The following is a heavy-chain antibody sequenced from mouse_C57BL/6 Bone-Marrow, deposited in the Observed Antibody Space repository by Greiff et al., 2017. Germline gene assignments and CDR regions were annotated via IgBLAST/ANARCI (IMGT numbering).Heavy chain of an antibody. D-gene: IGHD2-1*01. Sequence: VQLQQSGPGLVQPSQSLSITCTVSGFSLTSYGVHWVRQSPGKGLEWLGVIWRGGSTDYNAAFMSRLDITKVNSKSQVFFKMNSQPADDTAIYYCAKNRAYGNFYFDYWGQGTTLTVSS. J-gene: IGHJ2*01. CDR1: GFSLTSYG. V-gene: IGHV2-5*01. CDR3: AKNRAYGNFYFDY. CDR2: IWRGGST.